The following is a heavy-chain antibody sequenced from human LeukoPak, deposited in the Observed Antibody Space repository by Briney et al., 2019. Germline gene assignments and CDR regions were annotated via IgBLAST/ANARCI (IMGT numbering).Heavy chain of an antibody. D-gene: IGHD3-22*01. CDR2: IKSKTDGGTT. J-gene: IGHJ4*02. CDR1: GFPFISYS. V-gene: IGHV3-15*01. Sequence: GSLGLSCAASGFPFISYSMNWVRQAQGKGLEWVGSIKSKTDGGTTEKPAGVKGRFTITRDETKNTLYLQMNSLNTEDTAVYYCPTLYYDSSCNYWGQGTLVTVSS. CDR3: PTLYYDSSCNY.